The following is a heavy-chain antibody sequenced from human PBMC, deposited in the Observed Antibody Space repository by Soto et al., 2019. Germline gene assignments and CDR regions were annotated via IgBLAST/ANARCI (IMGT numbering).Heavy chain of an antibody. J-gene: IGHJ4*02. V-gene: IGHV2-5*02. Sequence: QINLKESGPTLVKPTQTLTLTCSFSGFSLTTAGVGVGWVRQSPGEALEWLALIYWDDDEGYSPSLKTRLTITQHTTKNQVVLKMTNMAPVDTATYYCAHSRNLITEDAQVGDFDYWGQGTLVTVSS. CDR2: IYWDDDE. CDR1: GFSLTTAGVG. CDR3: AHSRNLITEDAQVGDFDY. D-gene: IGHD3-10*01.